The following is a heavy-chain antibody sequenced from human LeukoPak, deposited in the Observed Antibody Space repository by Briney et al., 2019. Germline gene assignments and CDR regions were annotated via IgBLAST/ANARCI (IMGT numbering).Heavy chain of an antibody. CDR3: ASGTYGTLFF. V-gene: IGHV4-59*01. Sequence: PSETLSLACTVSGGSISGYYWTWIRQPPGKGLEWIGYISYGGSTNYNPSLQSRVTMSVDSSKNQFSLQLSTVTAADTATYYCASGTYGTLFFWGQGTLVPVSS. J-gene: IGHJ4*02. CDR1: GGSISGYY. CDR2: ISYGGST. D-gene: IGHD1-14*01.